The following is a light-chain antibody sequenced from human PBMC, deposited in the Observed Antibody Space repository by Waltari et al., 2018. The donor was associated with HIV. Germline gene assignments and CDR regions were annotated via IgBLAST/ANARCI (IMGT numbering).Light chain of an antibody. CDR1: AMPNHY. CDR2: KDT. V-gene: IGLV3-25*03. J-gene: IGLJ2*01. Sequence: SYELTQPPSVSVSPGQTARITCSGDAMPNHYAYWYQQRAGQAPVLLIYKDTERPSGIPQRCSGSSSGTTVPLTISGAQAEDAANYYCQSADNSGSDSGVCCGVPKRSVL. CDR3: QSADNSGSDSGV.